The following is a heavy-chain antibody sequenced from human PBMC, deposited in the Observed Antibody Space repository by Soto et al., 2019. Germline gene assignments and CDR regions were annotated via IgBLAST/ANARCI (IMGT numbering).Heavy chain of an antibody. CDR3: ARGLLYATTYCDY. CDR2: IIPVVGTT. J-gene: IGHJ4*02. D-gene: IGHD2-8*01. V-gene: IGHV1-69*06. CDR1: GDTFTTNS. Sequence: QVQLVQSGAEVKKPGSSVKVSCKASGDTFTTNSLNWVRQAPGQGLEWMGGIIPVVGTTKYAQKYQDRVTITGDKSTNRAYKERSSLRSDETAVYYCARGLLYATTYCDYWGQGTPVTVSA.